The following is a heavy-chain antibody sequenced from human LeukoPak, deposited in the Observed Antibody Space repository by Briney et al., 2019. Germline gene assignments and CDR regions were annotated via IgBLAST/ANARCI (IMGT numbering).Heavy chain of an antibody. V-gene: IGHV1-2*06. J-gene: IGHJ3*02. CDR2: INPNSGGT. CDR1: GYTFTGYY. CDR3: ARVGDGYNFAFDI. D-gene: IGHD5-24*01. Sequence: ASVKVSCKASGYTFTGYYTHWVRQAPGQGPEWMGRINPNSGGTNYAQKFQGRVTMTRDTSISTVYMELSRLRSDDTAVYYCARVGDGYNFAFDIWGQGTMVTVSS.